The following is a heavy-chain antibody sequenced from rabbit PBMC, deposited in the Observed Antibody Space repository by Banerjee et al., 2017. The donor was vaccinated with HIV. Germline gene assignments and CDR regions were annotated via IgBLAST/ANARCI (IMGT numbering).Heavy chain of an antibody. J-gene: IGHJ4*01. V-gene: IGHV1S45*01. CDR1: GFSFSNKYV. Sequence: QEQLVESGGDLVKPEGSLTLTCTASGFSFSNKYVMCWVRQAPGKGLEWIGCIYTSSGSTWYASWAKGRFTISKTSSTTVTLQMTSLTAADTATYFCARDWAGSGGGRITFDLWGPGTLHRL. CDR3: ARDWAGSGGGRITFDL. D-gene: IGHD4-2*01. CDR2: IYTSSGST.